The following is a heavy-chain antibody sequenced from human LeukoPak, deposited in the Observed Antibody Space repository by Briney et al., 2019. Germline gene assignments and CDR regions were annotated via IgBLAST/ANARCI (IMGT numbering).Heavy chain of an antibody. CDR2: ISSSGSTI. CDR3: ARDDRYNWNDGWFDP. Sequence: GGSLRLSCAASGFTFSSYEMNWVRQAPGKGLEWVSYISSSGSTIYYADSVKGRFTISRDNAKNSLYLQMNSLRAEDTAVYYCARDDRYNWNDGWFDPWGQGTLVTVSS. CDR1: GFTFSSYE. V-gene: IGHV3-48*03. J-gene: IGHJ5*02. D-gene: IGHD1-20*01.